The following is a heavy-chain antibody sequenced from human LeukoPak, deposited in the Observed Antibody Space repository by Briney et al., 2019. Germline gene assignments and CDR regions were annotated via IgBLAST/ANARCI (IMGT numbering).Heavy chain of an antibody. J-gene: IGHJ4*02. CDR2: INSDGSST. Sequence: TGGFLRLSCAASGFTFSSYWMHWVRQAPGKGLVWVSRINSDGSSTSYADSVKGRFTISRDNAKNTLYLQMNSLRAEDTAVYYCARGAYYYDSSGYYYTDYWGQGTLVTVSS. CDR1: GFTFSSYW. V-gene: IGHV3-74*01. CDR3: ARGAYYYDSSGYYYTDY. D-gene: IGHD3-22*01.